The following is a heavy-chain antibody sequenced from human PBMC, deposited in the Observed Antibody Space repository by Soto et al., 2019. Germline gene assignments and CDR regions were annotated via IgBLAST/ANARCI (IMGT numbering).Heavy chain of an antibody. D-gene: IGHD3-10*01. Sequence: QVQLVQSGAEVKKPGSSVKVSCKASGGTFSSYAISWVRQAPGQGLAWMGGIIPIFGTANYAQKFQGRVTITADKSTSTAYMELSSLRSEDTAVYYCVHVGFGEFADYWCQGTLLTVSS. CDR2: IIPIFGTA. CDR3: VHVGFGEFADY. J-gene: IGHJ4*02. V-gene: IGHV1-69*06. CDR1: GGTFSSYA.